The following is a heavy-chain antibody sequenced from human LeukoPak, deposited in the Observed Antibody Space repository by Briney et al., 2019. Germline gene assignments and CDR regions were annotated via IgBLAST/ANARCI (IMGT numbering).Heavy chain of an antibody. CDR3: ARGYRYASPSEAYHFDY. CDR1: GYTFTSNA. J-gene: IGHJ4*02. V-gene: IGHV7-4-1*02. CDR2: INTNTGNP. Sequence: ASVKVSCKASGYTFTSNAINWVRQAPEQGLEWMGWINTNTGNPTYAQGFTGRFVFSLDTSVSTAYLQISSLKAEDTAVYYCARGYRYASPSEAYHFDYWGQGTLVTVSS. D-gene: IGHD5-18*01.